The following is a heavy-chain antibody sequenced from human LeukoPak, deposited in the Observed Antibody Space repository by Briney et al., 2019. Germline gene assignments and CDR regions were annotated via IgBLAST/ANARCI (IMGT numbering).Heavy chain of an antibody. V-gene: IGHV3-9*01. D-gene: IGHD4-11*01. CDR2: INWNSDSI. Sequence: GGSLRLSCAVSGFTFDDYAMHWVRQVPGKGLEWVSGINWNSDSIGYADSVKGRFTTSRDNAKNSLYLQINSLRPEDTAVYYCVKGHLIYRLLDYWGQGTLVTVSS. J-gene: IGHJ4*02. CDR3: VKGHLIYRLLDY. CDR1: GFTFDDYA.